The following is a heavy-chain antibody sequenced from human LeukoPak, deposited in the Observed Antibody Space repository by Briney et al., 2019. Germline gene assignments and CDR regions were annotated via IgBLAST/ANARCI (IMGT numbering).Heavy chain of an antibody. D-gene: IGHD1-14*01. Sequence: KPGGSLRLSCAASGFTFSSYSMNWVRQAPGKGLEWVSSISSGSSYIYYVDSVKGRFTISRDNGKNSLYLQMNSLRAGDTAIYYCAKASTVLKPIDSWGQGTLVTVSS. CDR2: ISSGSSYI. V-gene: IGHV3-21*04. CDR3: AKASTVLKPIDS. CDR1: GFTFSSYS. J-gene: IGHJ4*02.